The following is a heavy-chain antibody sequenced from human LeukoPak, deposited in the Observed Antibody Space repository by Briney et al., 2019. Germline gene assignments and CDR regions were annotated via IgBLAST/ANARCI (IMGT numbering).Heavy chain of an antibody. D-gene: IGHD1-1*01. CDR1: GGSFSGYY. V-gene: IGHV4-34*01. J-gene: IGHJ3*02. CDR2: INHSGST. CDR3: ARDRRGTEAFDI. Sequence: SETLSLTCAVYGGSFSGYYWSWIRQPPGKGLEWIGEINHSGSTNYNPSLKSRVTISVDTSKNQFSLKLSSVTAADTAVYYCARDRRGTEAFDIWGQGTMVTVSS.